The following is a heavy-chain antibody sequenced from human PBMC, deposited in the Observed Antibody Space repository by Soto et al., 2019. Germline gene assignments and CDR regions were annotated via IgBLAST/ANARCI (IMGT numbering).Heavy chain of an antibody. D-gene: IGHD3-3*01. Sequence: EVQLVESGGGLVQPGGSLRLSCAASGFTFSSYSMNWVRHAPGKGLEWVSSISSSSSTIYYADSVKGRFTISRDNATYSMYLQLNRLRDEDPAVYYCARRASQPPNDFWSGYRDGYYCYGMDVWGQGTKVTVSS. V-gene: IGHV3-48*02. CDR1: GFTFSSYS. CDR3: ARRASQPPNDFWSGYRDGYYCYGMDV. J-gene: IGHJ6*02. CDR2: ISSSSSTI.